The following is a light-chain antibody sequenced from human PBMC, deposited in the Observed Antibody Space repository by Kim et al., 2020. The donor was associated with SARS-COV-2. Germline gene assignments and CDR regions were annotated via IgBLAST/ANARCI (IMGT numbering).Light chain of an antibody. Sequence: SYELTQPPSVSVSPGQTASITCSGDKLGDKYACWYQQKPGQSPVLVIYQDTKRPSGIPERFYGSNSGNTATLTISGTQAMDEADYYCQAWDSRTYVVFGGGTQLTVL. CDR1: KLGDKY. J-gene: IGLJ2*01. CDR2: QDT. CDR3: QAWDSRTYVV. V-gene: IGLV3-1*01.